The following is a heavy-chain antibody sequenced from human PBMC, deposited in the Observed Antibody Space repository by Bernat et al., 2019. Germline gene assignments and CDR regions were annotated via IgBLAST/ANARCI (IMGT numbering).Heavy chain of an antibody. CDR3: ARDGYYDFWSGYTYYFDY. CDR1: GFTFSSYG. D-gene: IGHD3-3*01. Sequence: QVQLVESGGGVVQPGRSLRLSCAASGFTFSSYGMHWVRQAPGKGLEWVAVIWYDGSNKYYADSVKGRFTISRDNSKNTLYLQINSLRAEDTAVYYCARDGYYDFWSGYTYYFDYWGQGTLVTVSS. CDR2: IWYDGSNK. J-gene: IGHJ4*02. V-gene: IGHV3-33*01.